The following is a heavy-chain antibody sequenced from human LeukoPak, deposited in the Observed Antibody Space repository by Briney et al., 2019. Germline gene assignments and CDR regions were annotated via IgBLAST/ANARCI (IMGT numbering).Heavy chain of an antibody. J-gene: IGHJ6*03. CDR3: ARDPDYMDV. CDR2: IYSGGST. CDR1: GFPFSSYG. V-gene: IGHV3-66*01. Sequence: GGALRPSLAAAGFPFSSYGMHRVRPAPGKGLEWVSVIYSGGSTYYADSVKGRFTISRDNSKNTLYLQMNSLRAEDTAVYYCARDPDYMDVWGKGTTVTISS.